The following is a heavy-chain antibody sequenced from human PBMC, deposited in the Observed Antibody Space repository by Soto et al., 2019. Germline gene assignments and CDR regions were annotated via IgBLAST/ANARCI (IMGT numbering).Heavy chain of an antibody. CDR3: ARILVGAFDF. CDR2: VNHRGST. J-gene: IGHJ4*02. V-gene: IGHV4-34*01. D-gene: IGHD1-26*01. Sequence: PSETLSLTCAVYGGSFSDHFWTWICQCPGKGLEWIGDVNHRGSTSYNPSLKSRVTISLDSSKNQFSLSLSSVTAADTAVYYCARILVGAFDFWGQGVLVTVSS. CDR1: GGSFSDHF.